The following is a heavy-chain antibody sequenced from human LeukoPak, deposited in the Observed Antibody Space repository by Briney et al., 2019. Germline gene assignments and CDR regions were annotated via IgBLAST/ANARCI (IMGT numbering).Heavy chain of an antibody. J-gene: IGHJ3*02. CDR3: AKDRSDYGGYPPGAFDI. D-gene: IGHD4-17*01. CDR1: GFTFSSYA. V-gene: IGHV3-23*01. CDR2: ISGSGVST. Sequence: GGSLRLSCAASGFTFSSYAMGWVRQAPGKGLEWVSAISGSGVSTYYADSVKGRFTISRDNSKNTLYLQMNSLRAEDTAVYYCAKDRSDYGGYPPGAFDIWGQGTMVAVSS.